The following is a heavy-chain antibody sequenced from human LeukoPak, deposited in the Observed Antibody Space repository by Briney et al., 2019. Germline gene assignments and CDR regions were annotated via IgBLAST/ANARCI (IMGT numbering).Heavy chain of an antibody. CDR1: GGSFSGYY. D-gene: IGHD3-22*01. V-gene: IGHV4-34*01. CDR2: INHSGST. CDR3: ARGVLRGYYYDSVFAFQH. J-gene: IGHJ1*01. Sequence: SETLYLTCAVYGGSFSGYYWSWIRQPPGEGLEWIGEINHSGSTNYNPSLKSRVTISVDTSKNQFSLKLSSVTAADTAVYYCARGVLRGYYYDSVFAFQHWGQGTLVTVSS.